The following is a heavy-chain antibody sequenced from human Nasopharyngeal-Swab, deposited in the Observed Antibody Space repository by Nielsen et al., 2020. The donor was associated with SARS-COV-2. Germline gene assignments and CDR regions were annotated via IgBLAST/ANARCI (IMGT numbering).Heavy chain of an antibody. Sequence: GGSLRLSCAASGFTFSSYAMHWVRQAPGKGLEWVAVISYDGSNKYYADSVKGRFTISRDNSKNTLYLQMNSLRAEDTAVYYCARDRTETLSLDYWGQGTLVTVSS. CDR1: GFTFSSYA. V-gene: IGHV3-30-3*01. CDR2: ISYDGSNK. CDR3: ARDRTETLSLDY. J-gene: IGHJ4*02. D-gene: IGHD4-17*01.